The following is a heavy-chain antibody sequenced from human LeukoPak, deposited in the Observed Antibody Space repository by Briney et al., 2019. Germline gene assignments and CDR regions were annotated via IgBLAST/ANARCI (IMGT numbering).Heavy chain of an antibody. CDR2: INPSGGST. D-gene: IGHD3-9*01. Sequence: ASVKVSFKASGYTFTSYYMHWVRQAPGQGLEWMGIINPSGGSTSYAQKFQGRVTMTRDTSTSTVYMELSSLRSEDTAVYYCARSKNYDILTGYYYFDYWGQGTLVTVSS. V-gene: IGHV1-46*01. CDR1: GYTFTSYY. J-gene: IGHJ4*02. CDR3: ARSKNYDILTGYYYFDY.